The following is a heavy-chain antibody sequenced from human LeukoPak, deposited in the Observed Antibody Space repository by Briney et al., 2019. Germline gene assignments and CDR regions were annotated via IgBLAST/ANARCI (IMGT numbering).Heavy chain of an antibody. D-gene: IGHD2-15*01. J-gene: IGHJ4*02. V-gene: IGHV3-30*03. CDR3: ARGAYCSGGSCPYFDS. CDR1: GFTFSSYG. Sequence: GGSLRLSCAASGFTFSSYGMHWVRQAPGKGLEWVAVISYDGSNKYYADSVKGRFTISRDNSKNTLYLQMNSLRAEDTAVYYCARGAYCSGGSCPYFDSWGQGTLVTVSS. CDR2: ISYDGSNK.